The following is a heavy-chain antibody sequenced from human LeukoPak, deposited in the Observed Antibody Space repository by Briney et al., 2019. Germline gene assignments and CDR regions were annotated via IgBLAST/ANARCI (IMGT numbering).Heavy chain of an antibody. CDR1: GFTFSSYS. D-gene: IGHD5-24*01. CDR3: ARDQEATMDY. V-gene: IGHV3-21*01. CDR2: ISSSSSYI. J-gene: IGHJ4*02. Sequence: PGGSLRLSCAASGFTFSSYSMNWVRQAPGKGLEWVSSISSSSSYIYYADSVKGRFTISRDNAKNTLYLQMNSLRAEDTAVYYCARDQEATMDYWGQGTLVTVSS.